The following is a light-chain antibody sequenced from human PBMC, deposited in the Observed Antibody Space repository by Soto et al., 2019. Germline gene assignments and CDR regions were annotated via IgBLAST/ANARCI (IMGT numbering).Light chain of an antibody. CDR2: DDN. Sequence: SYELTQPPSVSVAPGQTARITCGGNNIGSTSVHWYQQRPGQAPVLVVYDDNDRPSGIPERFSGSNSENTATLTITRVEAGDEADYYCQVWNINTDNYVFGNGTKVTV. J-gene: IGLJ1*01. CDR1: NIGSTS. V-gene: IGLV3-21*02. CDR3: QVWNINTDNYV.